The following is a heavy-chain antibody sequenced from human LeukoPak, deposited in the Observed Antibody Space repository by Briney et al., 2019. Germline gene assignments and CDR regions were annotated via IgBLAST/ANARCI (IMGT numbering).Heavy chain of an antibody. D-gene: IGHD4-17*01. V-gene: IGHV4-39*07. J-gene: IGHJ4*02. CDR1: GGSISSSSYY. Sequence: SETLSLTCTVSGGSISSSSYYWGWIRQPPGKGLEWIGNIYYSGSTYYNSSLKSRVTISVDTSKNQFSLKLSSVTAADTAVYYCARVDYGDYSKDFDYWGQGTLVTVSS. CDR2: IYYSGST. CDR3: ARVDYGDYSKDFDY.